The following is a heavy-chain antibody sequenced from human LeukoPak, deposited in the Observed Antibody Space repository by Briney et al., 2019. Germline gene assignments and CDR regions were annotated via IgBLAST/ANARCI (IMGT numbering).Heavy chain of an antibody. V-gene: IGHV3-53*01. Sequence: GGSLSLSCAASGFTVSSNYMSWLRQAPGKGLEWVSVIYSGGTTYYADSVKGRFTISRDNSKNTLYLQMNSLRAEDTDVYYCARGRGAYYYYMDVWGKGTTVTVSS. J-gene: IGHJ6*03. D-gene: IGHD3-10*01. CDR2: IYSGGTT. CDR3: ARGRGAYYYYMDV. CDR1: GFTVSSNY.